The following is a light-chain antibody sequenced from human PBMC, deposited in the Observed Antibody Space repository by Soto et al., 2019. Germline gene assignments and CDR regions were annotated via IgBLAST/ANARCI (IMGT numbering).Light chain of an antibody. Sequence: QSVLTQPPSVSGAPGQRVTISCTGGSSNIGATYDVQWYQQLPGTAPKLLIYGNSNRPSGVPDRFSGSKSGTSASLAITGLQADDVFVNDTATNEIYPISQHV. CDR2: GNS. CDR3: ATNEIYPISQHV. J-gene: IGLJ1*01. V-gene: IGLV1-40*01. CDR1: SSNIGATYD.